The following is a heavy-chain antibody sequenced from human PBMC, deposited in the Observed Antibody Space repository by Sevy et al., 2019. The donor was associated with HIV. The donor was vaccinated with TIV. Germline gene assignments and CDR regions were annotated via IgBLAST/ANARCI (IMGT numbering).Heavy chain of an antibody. V-gene: IGHV3-23*01. CDR2: ISGSGGST. CDR1: GFTFSSYA. D-gene: IGHD2-15*01. Sequence: GGSLRLSCAASGFTFSSYAMSWVHQAPGKGLEWVSAISGSGGSTYYADSVKGRFTISRDNSKNTLYLQMNILRAEDTAVYYCAKDQHGGNPYYFDYWGQGTLVTVSS. CDR3: AKDQHGGNPYYFDY. J-gene: IGHJ4*02.